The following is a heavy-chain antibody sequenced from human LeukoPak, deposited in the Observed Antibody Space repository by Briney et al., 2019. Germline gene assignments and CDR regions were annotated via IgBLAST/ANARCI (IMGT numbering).Heavy chain of an antibody. CDR3: ARAGRTVTNY. V-gene: IGHV3-21*01. Sequence: GGSLRLSCAASGFIFSSYSMNWVRQAPGKGLEWVSSISSSSSYIYYADSVKGRFTISRDNAKNSLYLQMNSLRAEDTAVYYCARAGRTVTNYWGQGTLVTVSS. D-gene: IGHD4-17*01. J-gene: IGHJ4*02. CDR1: GFIFSSYS. CDR2: ISSSSSYI.